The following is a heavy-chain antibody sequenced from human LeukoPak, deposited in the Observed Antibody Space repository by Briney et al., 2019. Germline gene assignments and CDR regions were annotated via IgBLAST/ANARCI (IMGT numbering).Heavy chain of an antibody. V-gene: IGHV3-53*05. CDR3: ARRASDDGMDV. CDR1: GFTVSSNY. CDR2: IYSGGST. Sequence: GGSLRLSCAASGFTVSSNYMGWVRQAPGKGLEWVSFIYSGGSTYYADSVKGRFTISRDNSKNTLYLQMNSLRAEDTAVYYCARRASDDGMDVWGQGTTVTVSS. J-gene: IGHJ6*02.